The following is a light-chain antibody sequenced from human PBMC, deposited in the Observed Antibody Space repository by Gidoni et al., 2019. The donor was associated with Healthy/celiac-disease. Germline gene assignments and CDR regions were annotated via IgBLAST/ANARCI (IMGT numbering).Light chain of an antibody. CDR1: QSVSSSY. V-gene: IGKV3-20*01. J-gene: IGKJ2*01. CDR2: GAS. Sequence: IVLTQSPGTLSLSPGERATLPCRASQSVSSSYLAWYQQKPGQAPRLLIYGASSRATGVPDRFSGSGSGTDFTRTISRLKPEDFAVYYCQQYGSSPPMYTFGQGTKLEIK. CDR3: QQYGSSPPMYT.